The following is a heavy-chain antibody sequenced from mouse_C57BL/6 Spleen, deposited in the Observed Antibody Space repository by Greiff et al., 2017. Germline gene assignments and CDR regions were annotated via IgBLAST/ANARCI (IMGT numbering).Heavy chain of an antibody. CDR3: ARPSDGSPFAY. Sequence: VKLVESGPGLVAPSQSLSITCTVSGFSLTSYAISWVRQPPGKGLEWLGVIWTGGGKNYNSALKSRLSISKDNSKSQVFLKMNRLQTDDTARYYCARPSDGSPFAYWGQGTLVTVSA. J-gene: IGHJ3*01. CDR1: GFSLTSYA. CDR2: IWTGGGK. D-gene: IGHD2-3*01. V-gene: IGHV2-9-1*01.